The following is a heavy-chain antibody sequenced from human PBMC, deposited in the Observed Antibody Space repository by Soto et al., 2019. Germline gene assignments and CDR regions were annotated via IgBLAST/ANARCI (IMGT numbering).Heavy chain of an antibody. CDR1: GFTFDDYA. CDR3: AKGLMGYCISTSCPPLDYYYGMDV. J-gene: IGHJ6*02. CDR2: ISWNSGSI. V-gene: IGHV3-9*01. Sequence: GVSLRLSCAASGFTFDDYAMHWVRQAPGKGLERVSGISWNSGSIGYADSVKGRFTISRDNAKNSLYLQMNSLRAEDTALYYSAKGLMGYCISTSCPPLDYYYGMDVWGQGTTVTVSS. D-gene: IGHD2-2*01.